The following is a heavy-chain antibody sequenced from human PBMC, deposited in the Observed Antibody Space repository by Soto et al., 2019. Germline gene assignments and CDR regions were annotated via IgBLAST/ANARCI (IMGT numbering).Heavy chain of an antibody. CDR1: GYTFTSYA. V-gene: IGHV7-4-1*01. J-gene: IGHJ6*03. D-gene: IGHD4-4*01. Sequence: QVQLVQSGSELKKPGASVKVSCKASGYTFTSYAMNWVRQAPGQGLEWMGWINTNTGNPTYAQGFTGRFVFSLDTSVSTTYLQICSLKAEDTAVYYCARTENTATTSGCRNYYYYYMDVWGKGTTVTVSS. CDR3: ARTENTATTSGCRNYYYYYMDV. CDR2: INTNTGNP.